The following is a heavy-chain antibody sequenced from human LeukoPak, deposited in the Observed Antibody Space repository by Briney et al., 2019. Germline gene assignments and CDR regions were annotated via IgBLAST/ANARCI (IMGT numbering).Heavy chain of an antibody. CDR1: GGSFSGYY. CDR3: ARGLLLS. J-gene: IGHJ3*01. Sequence: SETLSLTCALYGGSFSGYYWSWIPQPPGKGLEWIGEINHSGSTNYNPSLKSRVTISVDTSKNQSSLKLSSVTAADTAVYYCARGLLLSWGQGTMVTVSS. D-gene: IGHD2-15*01. V-gene: IGHV4-34*01. CDR2: INHSGST.